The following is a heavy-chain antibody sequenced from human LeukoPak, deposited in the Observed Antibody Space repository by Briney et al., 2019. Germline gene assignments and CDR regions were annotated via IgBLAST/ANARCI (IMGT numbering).Heavy chain of an antibody. V-gene: IGHV4-61*02. D-gene: IGHD2-2*01. J-gene: IGHJ4*02. CDR1: GGSISSGSYY. CDR3: ARGRSLGSTYYFDY. Sequence: SETLSLTCTVSGGSISSGSYYWSWIPQPAGKGLEWIGSVYTSGSTNYNPSLKSRVTISVDTSKNQFSLKLSSVTAADTAVYYCARGRSLGSTYYFDYWGQGTLVTVSS. CDR2: VYTSGST.